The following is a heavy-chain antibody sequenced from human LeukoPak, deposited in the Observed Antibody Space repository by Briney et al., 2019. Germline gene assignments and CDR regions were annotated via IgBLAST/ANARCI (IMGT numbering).Heavy chain of an antibody. CDR1: GGSLSGYY. CDR3: ARGGLDGSGSYYNVFFYYYYGMDV. J-gene: IGHJ6*02. CDR2: INHSGST. V-gene: IGHV4-34*01. Sequence: SETLSLTCAVYGGSLSGYYWSWIRQPPGKGLEWIGEINHSGSTNYNPSLKSRVTISVDTSKNQFSLKLSSVTAADTAVYYCARGGLDGSGSYYNVFFYYYYGMDVWGQGTTVTVSS. D-gene: IGHD3-10*01.